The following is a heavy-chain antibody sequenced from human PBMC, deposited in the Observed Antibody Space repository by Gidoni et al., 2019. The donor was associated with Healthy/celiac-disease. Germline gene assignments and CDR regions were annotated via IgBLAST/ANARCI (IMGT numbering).Heavy chain of an antibody. CDR2: MSGSGGST. CDR1: GFTFSSYA. V-gene: IGHV3-23*04. CDR3: AKLGLGAARPNALKEYYYGMDV. J-gene: IGHJ6*02. D-gene: IGHD6-6*01. Sequence: EVQLVESGGGLVQPGGSLRLSCAASGFTFSSYAMSWVRQAPGKGLEWVSDMSGSGGSTYYADSVKGRFTISRDNSKNTLYLQMNSLRAEDTAVYYCAKLGLGAARPNALKEYYYGMDVWGQGTTVTVSS.